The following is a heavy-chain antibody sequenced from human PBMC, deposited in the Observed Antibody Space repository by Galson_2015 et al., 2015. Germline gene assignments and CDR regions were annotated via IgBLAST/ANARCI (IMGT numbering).Heavy chain of an antibody. CDR1: GGTFSSYA. J-gene: IGHJ4*02. CDR3: ARELGNLAVPAAPRYYFDY. V-gene: IGHV1-69*13. CDR2: IIPIFGTA. D-gene: IGHD2-2*01. Sequence: SVKVSCKASGGTFSSYAISWVRQAPGQGLEWMGGIIPIFGTANYAQKFQGRVTITADESTSTAYMELSSLRSEDTAVYYCARELGNLAVPAAPRYYFDYWGQGTLVTVSS.